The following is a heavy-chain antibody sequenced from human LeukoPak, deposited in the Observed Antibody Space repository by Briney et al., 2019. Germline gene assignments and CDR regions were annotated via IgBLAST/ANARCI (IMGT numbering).Heavy chain of an antibody. CDR3: ERVHIVGATRRRYHWFDL. V-gene: IGHV1-2*02. Sequence: ASVKVSCKASGYTFTAYYVQWVRQAPGQGLEWMGWINPNTGGTNYAQKFQGRVTMTRDTSINTAYMELSRLRSNHTAVYYCERVHIVGATRRRYHWFDLWGQGTLVTVSS. D-gene: IGHD1-26*01. CDR1: GYTFTAYY. CDR2: INPNTGGT. J-gene: IGHJ5*02.